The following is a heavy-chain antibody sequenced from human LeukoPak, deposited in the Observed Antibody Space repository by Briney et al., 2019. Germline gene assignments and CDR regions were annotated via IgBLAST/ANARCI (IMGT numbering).Heavy chain of an antibody. J-gene: IGHJ4*02. CDR3: ARGYCSGGSCYEESY. CDR2: IIPILGIA. Sequence: GASVKVSCKASGGTFSSYAISWVRQAPGQGLEWMGRIIPILGIANYAQKFQGRVTITADKSTSTAYMELSSLRSEDTAVYYCARGYCSGGSCYEESYWGQGTLVTVSS. D-gene: IGHD2-15*01. CDR1: GGTFSSYA. V-gene: IGHV1-69*04.